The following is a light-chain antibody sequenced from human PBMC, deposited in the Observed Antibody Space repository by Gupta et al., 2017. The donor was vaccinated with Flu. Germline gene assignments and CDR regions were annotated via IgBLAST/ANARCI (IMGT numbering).Light chain of an antibody. J-gene: IGLJ3*02. CDR3: CSYAGTYNWV. CDR2: DVG. V-gene: IGLV2-11*01. CDR1: SSDIGVYKY. Sequence: TSSDIGVYKYVSWYQQRPGKAPKLIIYDVGRRPSGVPDRFSGSTSGNTASLTISGLQAEDEADYFCCSYAGTYNWVFGGGTKLTVL.